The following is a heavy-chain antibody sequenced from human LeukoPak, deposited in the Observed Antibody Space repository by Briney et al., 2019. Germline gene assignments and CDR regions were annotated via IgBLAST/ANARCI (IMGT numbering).Heavy chain of an antibody. D-gene: IGHD5-18*01. Sequence: SETLSLTCTVSGGSISSYHWSLIRQPAGQGLEWIGHVNINEGPRYNPSLRSRVTMSADTSRNQYSLKLSSVTAADTAVYYCARDGNSYGPDFDYWGQGTLVTVSS. V-gene: IGHV4-4*07. CDR1: GGSISSYH. CDR3: ARDGNSYGPDFDY. J-gene: IGHJ4*02. CDR2: VNINEGP.